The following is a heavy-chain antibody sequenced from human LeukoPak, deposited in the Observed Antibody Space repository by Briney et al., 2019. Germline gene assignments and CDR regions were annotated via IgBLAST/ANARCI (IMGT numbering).Heavy chain of an antibody. J-gene: IGHJ4*02. Sequence: SETLSLTCSVSGASFSSNYWSWIRQPPEKGLEWIGHMYSGGSATYNPSLRSRVTISLDTSKNHFSLNLTSVTAADMAVYYCARGGDYNGFDSWGQGALVTVSS. CDR1: GASFSSNY. CDR3: ARGGDYNGFDS. V-gene: IGHV4-4*09. D-gene: IGHD2-21*02. CDR2: MYSGGSA.